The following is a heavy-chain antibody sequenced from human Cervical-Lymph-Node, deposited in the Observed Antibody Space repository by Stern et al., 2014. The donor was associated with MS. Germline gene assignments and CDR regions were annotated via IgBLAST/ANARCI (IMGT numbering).Heavy chain of an antibody. CDR2: INSDGSTT. Sequence: EVQLVESGGDLVQPGGSLRLSCAASGFTFSSYWMHWVRQAPGKGLALVSRINSDGSTTNYADSVKGRFTISRDNAKNTLYLQISSLRAEDTAVYYCAGGSTYGNWYFALWGRGTLVTFSS. V-gene: IGHV3-74*01. CDR3: AGGSTYGNWYFAL. J-gene: IGHJ2*01. CDR1: GFTFSSYW. D-gene: IGHD5-18*01.